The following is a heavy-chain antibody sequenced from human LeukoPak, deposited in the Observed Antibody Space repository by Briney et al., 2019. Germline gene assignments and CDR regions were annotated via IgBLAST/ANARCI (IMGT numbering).Heavy chain of an antibody. D-gene: IGHD2-2*01. Sequence: SVKVYCKASGGTFSSYAISWVRQAPGQGLEWMGGIIPIFGTANYAQRFQGRVTITTDESTSTAYMELSSLRSEDTAVYYCARDTFFSCSSTSCSDYWGQGTLVTVSS. J-gene: IGHJ4*02. CDR2: IIPIFGTA. CDR1: GGTFSSYA. V-gene: IGHV1-69*05. CDR3: ARDTFFSCSSTSCSDY.